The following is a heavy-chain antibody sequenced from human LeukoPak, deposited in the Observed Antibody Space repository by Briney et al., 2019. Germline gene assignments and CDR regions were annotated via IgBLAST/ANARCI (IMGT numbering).Heavy chain of an antibody. CDR2: IYYSGST. J-gene: IGHJ6*03. CDR3: ARVGSSSVYYYHYIDV. Sequence: SETLSLTCTVSGGSIDTYYWTWIRQPPGKGLEWIGYIYYSGSTNYNPSLKSRVTISVDTSKNQFSLKLSSVTAADTAVYYCARVGSSSVYYYHYIDVWGKGTTVTVSS. D-gene: IGHD3-10*01. CDR1: GGSIDTYY. V-gene: IGHV4-59*01.